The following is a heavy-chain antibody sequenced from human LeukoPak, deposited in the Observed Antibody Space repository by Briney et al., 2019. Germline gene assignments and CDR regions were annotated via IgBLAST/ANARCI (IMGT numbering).Heavy chain of an antibody. V-gene: IGHV1-2*02. CDR3: ARRPGKYQPLPFDY. CDR2: INPTNGGT. J-gene: IGHJ4*02. D-gene: IGHD2-2*01. Sequence: ASVKVSCKASGYTFTAYFIHWVRQAPGHGLEYMGWINPTNGGTNFAHKFLGRVTMTRDTSISTAYMDLSRLRADDSAVYYCARRPGKYQPLPFDYWGQGTLVTVSS. CDR1: GYTFTAYF.